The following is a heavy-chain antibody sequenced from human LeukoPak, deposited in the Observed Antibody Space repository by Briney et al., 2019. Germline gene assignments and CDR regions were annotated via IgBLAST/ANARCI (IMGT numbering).Heavy chain of an antibody. V-gene: IGHV1-69-2*01. D-gene: IGHD2/OR15-2a*01. CDR1: GYTFTDNY. J-gene: IGHJ4*02. CDR2: VDPEDGKV. Sequence: VKVSCKASGYTFTDNYMHWVQQAPGKGLGWMGRVDPEDGKVKYAEKFQGRVTITADTSTDTVYLELSGLTSADTAVYYCATGRITIVNYWGQGTLVTVSS. CDR3: ATGRITIVNY.